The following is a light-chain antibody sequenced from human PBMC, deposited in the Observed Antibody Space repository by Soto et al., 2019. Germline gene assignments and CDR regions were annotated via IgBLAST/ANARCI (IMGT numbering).Light chain of an antibody. CDR1: QILLHSNGKSY. Sequence: DIVMTQTPLSLSVTPGQSASISWKSSQILLHSNGKSYLYWYLQKAGQPPQLLIYEVSNRFSGVPDRFSGSGSGTDFTLKISRVEAEDVGVYYCLQSLQFPLTFGGGTKVEIK. V-gene: IGKV2D-29*01. CDR3: LQSLQFPLT. CDR2: EVS. J-gene: IGKJ4*01.